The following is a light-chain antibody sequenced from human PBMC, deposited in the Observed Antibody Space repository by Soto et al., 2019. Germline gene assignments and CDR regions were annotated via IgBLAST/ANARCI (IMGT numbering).Light chain of an antibody. CDR2: GAS. J-gene: IGKJ2*01. CDR3: QQYSNSPPYT. V-gene: IGKV3-20*01. CDR1: QSFSSSY. Sequence: EIVLTQSPGTLSLSPGERATLSCRASQSFSSSYLAWYQQKPGQAPRLLMYGASNRATGIPDRFSGSGSGTDFTVTISRLEPEDFAVYYCQQYSNSPPYTFGGGTELEIK.